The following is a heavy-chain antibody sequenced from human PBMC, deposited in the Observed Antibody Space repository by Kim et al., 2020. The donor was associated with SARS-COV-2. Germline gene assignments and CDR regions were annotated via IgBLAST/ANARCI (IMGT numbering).Heavy chain of an antibody. CDR1: GFTFGDYA. J-gene: IGHJ4*02. D-gene: IGHD3-10*01. V-gene: IGHV3-9*01. CDR2: ISWNSGSI. CDR3: AKDIMVRGVTLGGSDY. Sequence: GGSLRLSCAASGFTFGDYAMHWVRQAPGKGLEWVSSISWNSGSIGYADSVKGRFTISRDNAKSSLYLQMNSLRVEDTALYYCAKDIMVRGVTLGGSDYWGQGTLVTVSS.